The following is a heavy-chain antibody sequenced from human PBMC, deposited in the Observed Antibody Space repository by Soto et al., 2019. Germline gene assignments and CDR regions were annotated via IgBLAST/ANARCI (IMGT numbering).Heavy chain of an antibody. D-gene: IGHD2-21*01. CDR2: IRGKAYGGTT. Sequence: GGSLRLSCSASGFTFGDFGLSWFRQAPGKGLEWVGFIRGKAYGGTTKYAASVRGRFSISRDDSNSIAYLQMGGLQTEDTAVYFCTRDAAYCSYDNCPSYYYYYMDVWGKGTTVTVSS. CDR1: GFTFGDFG. J-gene: IGHJ6*03. V-gene: IGHV3-49*03. CDR3: TRDAAYCSYDNCPSYYYYYMDV.